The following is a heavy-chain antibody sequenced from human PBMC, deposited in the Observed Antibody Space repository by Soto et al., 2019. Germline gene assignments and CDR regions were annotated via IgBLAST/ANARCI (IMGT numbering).Heavy chain of an antibody. CDR2: ISSDGNNK. CDR3: AWAGCDGGTCYTLVGLRYGMDV. D-gene: IGHD2-15*01. J-gene: IGHJ6*02. V-gene: IGHV3-30-3*01. CDR1: GFTFSNYA. Sequence: QVQLVESGGGVVQPGRSLRLSCAASGFTFSNYAMYWVRQAPGKGLEWVAVISSDGNNKYYAGSVKGRFTISRDNSKNTLYMHMNRLRPEDTAVYCCAWAGCDGGTCYTLVGLRYGMDVWGQGTTVTVSS.